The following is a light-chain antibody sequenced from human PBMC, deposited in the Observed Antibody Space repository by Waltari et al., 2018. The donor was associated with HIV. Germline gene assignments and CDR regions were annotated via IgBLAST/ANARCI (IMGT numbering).Light chain of an antibody. J-gene: IGKJ1*01. Sequence: EIVLTQSPGTLSLSPGERATLSCRASQSVSSSYLAWYQQKPGQAPRVLIYGASSRATGIPERFSGSGSGTDFTLTISRLEPEDFAVYYCQHFGSSPWTFGQGTKVEI. CDR2: GAS. V-gene: IGKV3-20*01. CDR3: QHFGSSPWT. CDR1: QSVSSSY.